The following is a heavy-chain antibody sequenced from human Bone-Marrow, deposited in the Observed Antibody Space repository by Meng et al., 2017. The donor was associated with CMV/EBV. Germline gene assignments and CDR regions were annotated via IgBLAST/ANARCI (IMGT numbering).Heavy chain of an antibody. Sequence: GESLKISCAASGLTLSSYGIHWVRQAPGKGLEWVSYISSSSSTIYYADSVKGRFTISRDNAKNSLYLQMNSLRAEDTAVYYCARDFNWNYGYGMDVWGQGTTVTVSS. CDR2: ISSSSSTI. V-gene: IGHV3-48*04. CDR3: ARDFNWNYGYGMDV. CDR1: GLTLSSYG. D-gene: IGHD1-7*01. J-gene: IGHJ6*02.